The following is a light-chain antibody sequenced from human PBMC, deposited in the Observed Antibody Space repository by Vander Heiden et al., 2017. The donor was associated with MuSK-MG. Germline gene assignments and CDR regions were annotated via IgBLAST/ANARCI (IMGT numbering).Light chain of an antibody. V-gene: IGKV3-15*01. CDR3: QQYSNWPPYP. Sequence: EIVMTQSPATLSVSPGERATLSCRASQSVSTNLAWYQQKPGQAPRRLIDGAATRAIESPARCSGRGSGTEVTRSISSLQSEDFAVYYCQQYSNWPPYPFGQGTKLEIK. CDR1: QSVSTN. J-gene: IGKJ2*01. CDR2: GAA.